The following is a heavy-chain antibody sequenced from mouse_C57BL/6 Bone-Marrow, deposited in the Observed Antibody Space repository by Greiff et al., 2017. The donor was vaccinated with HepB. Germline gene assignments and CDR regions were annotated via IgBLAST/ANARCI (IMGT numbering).Heavy chain of an antibody. CDR2: IRNKANGYTT. Sequence: EVQWVESGGGLVQPGGSLSLSCAASGFTFTDYYMSWVRQPPGKALEWLGFIRNKANGYTTEYSASVKGRFTISRDNSQSILYLQMNALRAEDSATYYCARYLPPYFDYWGQVTTLTVSS. CDR3: ARYLPPYFDY. D-gene: IGHD5-5*01. J-gene: IGHJ2*01. CDR1: GFTFTDYY. V-gene: IGHV7-3*01.